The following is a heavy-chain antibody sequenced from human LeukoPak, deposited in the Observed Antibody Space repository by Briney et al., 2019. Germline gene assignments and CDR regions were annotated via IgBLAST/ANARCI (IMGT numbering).Heavy chain of an antibody. J-gene: IGHJ4*02. CDR3: AKARYYFDY. V-gene: IGHV3-30*18. CDR2: ISYDGSYK. Sequence: GGSLRLSCAVSGXTFSSYDVHWVRQAPGKGLEWVALISYDGSYKYYADSMKGRFTISRDNSKNTLYLQMNSLRAEDTAVYYCAKARYYFDYWGQGTLVTVSS. CDR1: GXTFSSYD.